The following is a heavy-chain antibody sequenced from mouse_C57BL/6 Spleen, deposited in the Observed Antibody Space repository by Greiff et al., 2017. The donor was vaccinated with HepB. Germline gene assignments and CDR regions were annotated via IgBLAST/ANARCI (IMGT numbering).Heavy chain of an antibody. D-gene: IGHD2-12*01. V-gene: IGHV5-4*01. CDR3: ARDPLYDGVWFAY. CDR1: GFTFSSYA. CDR2: ISDGGSYT. J-gene: IGHJ3*01. Sequence: EVKLQESGGGLVKPGGSLKLSCAASGFTFSSYAMSWVRQTPEKRLEWVATISDGGSYTYYPDNVKGRFTISRDNAKNNLYLQMSHLKSEDTAMYYCARDPLYDGVWFAYWGQGTLVTVSA.